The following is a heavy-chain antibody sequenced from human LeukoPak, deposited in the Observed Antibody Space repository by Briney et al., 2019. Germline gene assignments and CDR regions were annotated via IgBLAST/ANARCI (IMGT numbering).Heavy chain of an antibody. J-gene: IGHJ4*02. D-gene: IGHD5-12*01. CDR2: ISGSGTGT. V-gene: IGHV3-23*01. CDR3: AKLSAYDQRWLFDY. Sequence: GGSLRLSCAASGFTFSSYAMSWVRQAPGKGLEWVSTISGSGTGTFYADSAKGRFTISRDNSKNTLYLQMNSLRAEDTAVYYCAKLSAYDQRWLFDYWGQGTLVTVSS. CDR1: GFTFSSYA.